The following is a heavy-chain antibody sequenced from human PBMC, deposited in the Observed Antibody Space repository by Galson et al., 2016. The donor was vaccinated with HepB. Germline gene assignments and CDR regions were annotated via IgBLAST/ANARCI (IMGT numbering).Heavy chain of an antibody. CDR2: TYHRSQWYH. CDR1: GDSVLNNNLA. V-gene: IGHV6-1*01. CDR3: SRGCSNLDY. D-gene: IGHD2-2*01. J-gene: IGHJ4*02. Sequence: CAISGDSVLNNNLAWNWIRQSPSRGLEWLGRTYHRSQWYHDYAVSVRNRITIDPDTAKNQFSLQLKSVSPDDTAVYYCSRGCSNLDYWGKGSRVIVSS.